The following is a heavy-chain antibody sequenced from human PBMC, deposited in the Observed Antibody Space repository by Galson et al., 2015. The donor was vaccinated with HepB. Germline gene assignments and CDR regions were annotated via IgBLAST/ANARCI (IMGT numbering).Heavy chain of an antibody. CDR2: MSFDGST. D-gene: IGHD2-15*01. Sequence: SLRHSCAASGLAYSAYSIHWLRAAPGKGLQWVARMSFDGSTYYTGCVQGRLIITSEDSKNTLYLQMNSVRTEDTAAYYSAREGFSSGRAPGFDSWGQGTLVTVSS. J-gene: IGHJ4*02. CDR1: GLAYSAYS. CDR3: AREGFSSGRAPGFDS. V-gene: IGHV3-30*10.